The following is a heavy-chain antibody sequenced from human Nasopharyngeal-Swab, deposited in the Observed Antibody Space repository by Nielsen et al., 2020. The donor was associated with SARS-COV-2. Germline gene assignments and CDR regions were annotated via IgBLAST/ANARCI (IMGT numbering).Heavy chain of an antibody. J-gene: IGHJ3*02. CDR2: INPNSGGT. D-gene: IGHD6-19*01. CDR1: GYTFTGYY. Sequence: AAVKDSCKASGYTFTGYYMHWVRQAPGQGLEWMGWINPNSGGTNYAQKFQGRVTMTRDTSISTAYMELSRLRSEDTAVYYCARGSAVAGLGMRDAFDIWGQGTMVTVSS. V-gene: IGHV1-2*02. CDR3: ARGSAVAGLGMRDAFDI.